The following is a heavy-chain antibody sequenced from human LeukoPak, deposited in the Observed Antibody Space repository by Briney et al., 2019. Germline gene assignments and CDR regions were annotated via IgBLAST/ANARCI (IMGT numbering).Heavy chain of an antibody. CDR1: GFTFTTYW. CDR3: ANYYGSGSYPGYFDY. CDR2: INQVGSSK. D-gene: IGHD3-10*01. Sequence: PGGSLRLSCAASGFTFTTYWMGRVRQAPGKGPEWVANINQVGSSKYFVDSVKGRFIISRDNAKNTLYLQMNSLRAEDTAVYYCANYYGSGSYPGYFDYWGQGTLVTVSS. V-gene: IGHV3-7*03. J-gene: IGHJ4*02.